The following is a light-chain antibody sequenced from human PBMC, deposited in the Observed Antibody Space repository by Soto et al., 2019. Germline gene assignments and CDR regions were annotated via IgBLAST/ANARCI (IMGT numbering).Light chain of an antibody. CDR1: QSISSY. Sequence: EIVLTQSAATLSLYPGEKATLSCRASQSISSYLAWYQQKPGQAPMLLIYHTSNRPTSIPARFSGSGSGTDFTLIISGVEPEDCAVYYCQQRSVWPWTGGQGTKVQIK. CDR2: HTS. CDR3: QQRSVWPWT. V-gene: IGKV3-11*01. J-gene: IGKJ1*01.